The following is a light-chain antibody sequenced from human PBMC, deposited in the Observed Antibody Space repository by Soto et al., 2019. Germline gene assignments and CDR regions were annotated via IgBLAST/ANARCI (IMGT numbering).Light chain of an antibody. V-gene: IGKV3-20*01. Sequence: EIVLTQSPGTLSLSPGERATLSCRASLSVSSNFLAWYQQKFGQAPRLLIYGASSRATGIPDRFSGSGTGTDFTLTISRLEPEDFAVYYCQQYGSSPTFGQGTKVEIK. J-gene: IGKJ1*01. CDR2: GAS. CDR3: QQYGSSPT. CDR1: LSVSSNF.